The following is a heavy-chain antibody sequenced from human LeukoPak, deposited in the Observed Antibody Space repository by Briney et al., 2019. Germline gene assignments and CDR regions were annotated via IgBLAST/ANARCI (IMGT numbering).Heavy chain of an antibody. V-gene: IGHV1-46*01. CDR2: INPSGGST. CDR3: ARSRFLAFLDV. D-gene: IGHD3-3*01. J-gene: IGHJ6*04. Sequence: ASVNVSCKASGYTFTSYYMHWVRQAPGQGLEWMGIINPSGGSTSYAQKFQGRVTMTRDMSTSTVYMELSSLRSEDTAVYYCARSRFLAFLDVWGKGTTVTVSS. CDR1: GYTFTSYY.